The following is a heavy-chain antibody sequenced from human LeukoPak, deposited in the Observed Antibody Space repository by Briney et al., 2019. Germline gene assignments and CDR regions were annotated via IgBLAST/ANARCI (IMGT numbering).Heavy chain of an antibody. CDR2: ISGSGGST. D-gene: IGHD3-10*01. Sequence: GGSLRLSCAASGFTFSSYAMSWVRQAPGKGLEWVSAISGSGGSTYYADSVKGRFTISRDNSKNTLYLQMNSLRAEDTAVYYCAKVVVRGYAGNFDYWGQGTLVTVSP. CDR3: AKVVVRGYAGNFDY. CDR1: GFTFSSYA. V-gene: IGHV3-23*01. J-gene: IGHJ4*02.